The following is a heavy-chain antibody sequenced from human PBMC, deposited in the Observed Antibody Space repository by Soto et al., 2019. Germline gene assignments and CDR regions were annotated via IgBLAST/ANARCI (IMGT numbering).Heavy chain of an antibody. J-gene: IGHJ3*02. CDR3: AHIMITWGGVSALDDFDM. CDR1: GFSLSTSRVG. D-gene: IGHD3-16*01. Sequence: SGPTLVNPTQTLTLTCSFSGFSLSTSRVGVAWIRQPPGKALEWLAIIYWDDDRRYSPSLKTRLAITKATSKNQVVLTMTNLDPGDTATYYCAHIMITWGGVSALDDFDMWGQGTMVTVSS. V-gene: IGHV2-5*02. CDR2: IYWDDDR.